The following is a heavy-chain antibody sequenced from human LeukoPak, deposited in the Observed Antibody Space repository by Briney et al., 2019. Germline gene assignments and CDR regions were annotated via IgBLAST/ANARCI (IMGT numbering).Heavy chain of an antibody. CDR3: ARDLMWGFDY. V-gene: IGHV3-30*02. D-gene: IGHD7-27*01. J-gene: IGHJ4*02. Sequence: GGSLRLSCAASGFTFSGHAMHWVRQTPGVGLEWVAIIGNDGRDQQYSESVKGRFTISRDNSKNTLFLQLNSLRPEDTALYLCARDLMWGFDYWGQGTLVTVSS. CDR2: IGNDGRDQ. CDR1: GFTFSGHA.